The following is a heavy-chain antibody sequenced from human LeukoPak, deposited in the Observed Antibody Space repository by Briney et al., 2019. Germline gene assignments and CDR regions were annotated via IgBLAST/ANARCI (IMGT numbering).Heavy chain of an antibody. CDR3: AKGYWGYSMDV. J-gene: IGHJ6*03. CDR1: GFTFSSYA. Sequence: GGSLRLSCAASGFTFSSYAMTWVRQAPGKGLEWVSSISNNGGRTYYADSLKGRFTISRDNSKNTLYLQMNSLRAEDTAVYYCAKGYWGYSMDVWGKGTTVTISS. D-gene: IGHD5-18*01. CDR2: ISNNGGRT. V-gene: IGHV3-23*01.